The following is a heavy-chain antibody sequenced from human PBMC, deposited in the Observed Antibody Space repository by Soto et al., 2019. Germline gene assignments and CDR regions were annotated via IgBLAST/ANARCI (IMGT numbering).Heavy chain of an antibody. CDR2: ISWDGGST. D-gene: IGHD6-13*01. CDR1: GFTFDDYT. Sequence: PGGSLRLSCAASGFTFDDYTMHWVRQAPGKGLEWVSLISWDGGSTYYADSVKGRFTISRDNSKNSLYLQMNSLRTEDTALYYCAKERIAAAGHYYGMDVWGQGTTVTDS. J-gene: IGHJ6*02. V-gene: IGHV3-43*01. CDR3: AKERIAAAGHYYGMDV.